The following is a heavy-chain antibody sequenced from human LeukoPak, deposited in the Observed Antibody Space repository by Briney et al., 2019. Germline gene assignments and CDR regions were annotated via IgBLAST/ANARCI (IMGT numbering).Heavy chain of an antibody. CDR2: IKQDGSEK. CDR1: GFTFSSYW. J-gene: IGHJ4*02. CDR3: ARDKIVGATIFDY. V-gene: IGHV3-7*01. D-gene: IGHD1-26*01. Sequence: HAGGSLRLSCAASGFTFSSYWMSWVRQAPGKGLEWVANIKQDGSEKYYVDSVKGRFTIPRDNAKNSLYLQMNSLRAEDTAVYYCARDKIVGATIFDYWGQGTLVTVSS.